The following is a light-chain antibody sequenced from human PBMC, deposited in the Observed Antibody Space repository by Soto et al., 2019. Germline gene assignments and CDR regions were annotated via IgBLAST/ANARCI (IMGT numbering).Light chain of an antibody. CDR3: RSYAGSYTLV. Sequence: QSALTQPRSVSGSPGQSVTISCTGTSSDIGGYNFVSWYQQHPGKAPKVMIYDVGKPPSGVPDRFSGSKSGNTASLTISWLQADDGGDYYLRSYAGSYTLVFGGGTKLTVL. J-gene: IGLJ2*01. CDR2: DVG. V-gene: IGLV2-11*01. CDR1: SSDIGGYNF.